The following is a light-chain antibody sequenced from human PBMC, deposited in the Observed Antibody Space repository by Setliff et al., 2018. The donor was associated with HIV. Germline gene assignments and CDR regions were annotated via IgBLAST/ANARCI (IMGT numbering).Light chain of an antibody. V-gene: IGLV2-23*01. CDR1: SSDVGSYNL. CDR2: EGT. J-gene: IGLJ1*01. Sequence: QSALTQPASVSGSPGPSITISCTGTSSDVGSYNLVSWYQQHPGNAPKLMTYEGTKRPSGVSNRISGSKSGNTASLTISGLQAADEADYYCCSYAGTTTFVFGTGTKVTVL. CDR3: CSYAGTTTFV.